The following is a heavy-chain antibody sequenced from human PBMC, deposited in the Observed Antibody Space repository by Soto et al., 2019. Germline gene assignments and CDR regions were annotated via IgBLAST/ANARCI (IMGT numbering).Heavy chain of an antibody. CDR1: GGSFSGYY. V-gene: IGHV4-34*01. D-gene: IGHD2-2*01. CDR3: ARGAPYCSSTCCDAGYYFDY. J-gene: IGHJ4*02. CDR2: INHSGST. Sequence: PSETLSLTCAVYGGSFSGYYWSWIRQPPGKGLEWIGEINHSGSTNYNPSLKSRVTISVDTSKNQFSLKLSSVTAADTAVYYCARGAPYCSSTCCDAGYYFDYWGQGTLVTVSS.